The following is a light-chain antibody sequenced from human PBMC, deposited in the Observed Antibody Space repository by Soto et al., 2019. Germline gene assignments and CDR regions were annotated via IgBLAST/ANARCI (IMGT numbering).Light chain of an antibody. CDR3: QQYNNWPSIT. CDR2: AAS. CDR1: QSVSRK. Sequence: EIVLTQSPATLSVSPGERATLSCRTSQSVSRKLALYQHKPGQAPRLLIYAASTRATGITARFSGSGSGTEFSITISSLQFEDYAVYYCQQYNNWPSITFGQGTRLEIK. V-gene: IGKV3-15*01. J-gene: IGKJ5*01.